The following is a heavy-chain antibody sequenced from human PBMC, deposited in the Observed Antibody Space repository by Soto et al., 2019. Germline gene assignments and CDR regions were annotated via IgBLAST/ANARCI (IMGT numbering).Heavy chain of an antibody. CDR3: ALSTIGLSSSSWYDLSGARTQLDY. CDR2: INPNSGGT. CDR1: GYTFTGYY. D-gene: IGHD6-13*01. J-gene: IGHJ4*02. V-gene: IGHV1-2*04. Sequence: ASVKVSCKASGYTFTGYYMHWVRQAPGQGLEWMGWINPNSGGTNYAQKFQGWVTMTRDTSISTAYMELSRLRSDDTAVYYCALSTIGLSSSSWYDLSGARTQLDYWGQGTLVTVSS.